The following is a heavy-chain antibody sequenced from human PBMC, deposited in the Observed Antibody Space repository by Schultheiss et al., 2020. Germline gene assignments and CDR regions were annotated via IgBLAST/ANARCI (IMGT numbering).Heavy chain of an antibody. D-gene: IGHD4-17*01. J-gene: IGHJ6*02. CDR1: GFTFSSYS. Sequence: GGSLRLSCAASGFTFSSYSMSWVRQAPGKGLEWVSGINWNGGSTGYADSVKGRFTISRDNSKNTLYLQMNSLRAEDTAVYYCAREDYGDYRGYYYGMDVWGQGTTVNVSS. V-gene: IGHV3-20*04. CDR3: AREDYGDYRGYYYGMDV. CDR2: INWNGGST.